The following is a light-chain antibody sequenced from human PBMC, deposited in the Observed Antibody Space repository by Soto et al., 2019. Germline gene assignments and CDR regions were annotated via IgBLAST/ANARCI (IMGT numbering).Light chain of an antibody. CDR2: GAS. Sequence: EIVLTQSPGTLSLSPGERATLSCRASQSVSNNYLAWYQQKPCQAPRLLIYGASSRATGIPDRFSGSGSGTDFTLTISRLEPEDFAVYYCQQYGSSLTWTFGQGTKVDIK. CDR1: QSVSNNY. J-gene: IGKJ1*01. CDR3: QQYGSSLTWT. V-gene: IGKV3-20*01.